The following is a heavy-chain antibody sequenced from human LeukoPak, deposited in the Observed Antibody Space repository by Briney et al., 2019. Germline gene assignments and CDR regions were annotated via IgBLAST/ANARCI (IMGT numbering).Heavy chain of an antibody. J-gene: IGHJ4*02. Sequence: GGSLRLSCAASGFTFSSYGMHCVRQAPGKGLEWVAFIRYDGSNKYYADSVKGRFTISRDNSKNTLYLQMNSLRAEDTAVYYCATSGSYHQYFDYWGQGTLVTVSS. V-gene: IGHV3-30*02. D-gene: IGHD1-26*01. CDR2: IRYDGSNK. CDR3: ATSGSYHQYFDY. CDR1: GFTFSSYG.